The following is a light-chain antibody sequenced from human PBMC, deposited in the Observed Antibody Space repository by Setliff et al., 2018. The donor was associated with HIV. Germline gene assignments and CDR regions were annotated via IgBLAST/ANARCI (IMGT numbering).Light chain of an antibody. Sequence: QSALTQPPSVSGSPGQSVAISCTGANSDIGTYNFVSWYQQAPGTAPKLIIYEVTNRPSGVPDRFSGSKSGNAASLLISGLQPEDEAHYYCCSYTTRSTCVFGGGTKVTVL. J-gene: IGLJ3*02. CDR2: EVT. CDR1: NSDIGTYNF. V-gene: IGLV2-18*02. CDR3: CSYTTRSTCV.